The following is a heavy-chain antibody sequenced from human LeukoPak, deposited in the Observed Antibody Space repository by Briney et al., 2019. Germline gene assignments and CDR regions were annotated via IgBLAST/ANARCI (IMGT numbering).Heavy chain of an antibody. Sequence: GRSLRLSCAASGFTFSSYGMHWVRQAPGKGLEWVAVISYDGSNKYYADSVKGRFTISRDNSKNTLYLQMNSLRAEDTAVYYWAKIQQLVIMDVWGQGTTVTVSS. D-gene: IGHD6-13*01. CDR1: GFTFSSYG. CDR3: AKIQQLVIMDV. J-gene: IGHJ6*02. CDR2: ISYDGSNK. V-gene: IGHV3-30*18.